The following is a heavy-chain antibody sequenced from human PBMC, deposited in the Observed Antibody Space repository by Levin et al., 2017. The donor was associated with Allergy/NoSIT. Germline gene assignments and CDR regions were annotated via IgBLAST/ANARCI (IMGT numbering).Heavy chain of an antibody. Sequence: GGSLRLSCAASGFTFSSYAMSWVRQAPGKGLEWVSAISGSGGSTYYADSVKGRFTISRDNSKNTLYLQMNSLRAEDTAVYYCAKGVVGDFWSGYRPIYYYYGMDVWGQGTTVTVSS. D-gene: IGHD3-3*01. CDR2: ISGSGGST. CDR1: GFTFSSYA. CDR3: AKGVVGDFWSGYRPIYYYYGMDV. V-gene: IGHV3-23*01. J-gene: IGHJ6*02.